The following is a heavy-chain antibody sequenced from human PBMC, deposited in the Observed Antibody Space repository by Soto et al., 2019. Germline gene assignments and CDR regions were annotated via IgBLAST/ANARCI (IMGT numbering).Heavy chain of an antibody. Sequence: QVQLQESGPGLVKPSQTLSLTCTVSGGSISSGDYYWSWIRQPPGKGLEWIGYIYYSGSTYYNPSLKSRVNKAVNTSKNQFALKLSSVTAADTAVYYWARERPDGSRLDPWGQGTLVTVSS. V-gene: IGHV4-30-4*01. D-gene: IGHD6-13*01. CDR1: GGSISSGDYY. CDR2: IYYSGST. J-gene: IGHJ5*02. CDR3: ARERPDGSRLDP.